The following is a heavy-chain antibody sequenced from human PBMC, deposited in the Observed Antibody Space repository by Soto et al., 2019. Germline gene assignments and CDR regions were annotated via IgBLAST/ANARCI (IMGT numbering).Heavy chain of an antibody. J-gene: IGHJ4*02. V-gene: IGHV4-59*01. CDR2: TFYGVNT. D-gene: IGHD6-19*01. CDR1: DGSIGNFY. CDR3: ASLNTAVALGLDN. Sequence: PSETLSLTCRVSDGSIGNFYWSWVRHPPGKRLEWIGYTFYGVNTKYNPSLERRVTLSADTSKNQLSLKLTSVTSADTAIYYCASLNTAVALGLDNWGQGVPVTVSS.